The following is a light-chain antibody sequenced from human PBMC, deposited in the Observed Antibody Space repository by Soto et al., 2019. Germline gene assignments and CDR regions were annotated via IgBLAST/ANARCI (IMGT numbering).Light chain of an antibody. J-gene: IGKJ2*01. CDR1: QSVSSSF. CDR2: GAS. V-gene: IGKV3-20*01. Sequence: IVLTQSPGTLSLSPGERATLSCRASQSVSSSFLAWYQQRPGQAPRLLIYGASIRATDIPDRFSGSGSGTDFTLTISRLEPEDFAVYYCQQYGSSYTFGQGTKPEIK. CDR3: QQYGSSYT.